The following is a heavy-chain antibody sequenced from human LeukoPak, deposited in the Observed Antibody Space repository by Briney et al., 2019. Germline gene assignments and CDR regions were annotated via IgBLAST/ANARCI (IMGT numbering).Heavy chain of an antibody. Sequence: GGSLRLSCAASGFTFSSYGMHWVRQAPGKGLEWVAVISYDGSNKYYADSVKGRFTISRDNAKNSLYLQMNSLGAEDTAFYYCASDRRSDSSGYAFDIWGQGTMVTVSS. CDR2: ISYDGSNK. CDR3: ASDRRSDSSGYAFDI. CDR1: GFTFSSYG. D-gene: IGHD3-22*01. J-gene: IGHJ3*02. V-gene: IGHV3-30*03.